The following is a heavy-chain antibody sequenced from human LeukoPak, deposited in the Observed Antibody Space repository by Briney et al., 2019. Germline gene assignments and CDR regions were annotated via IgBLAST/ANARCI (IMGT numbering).Heavy chain of an antibody. J-gene: IGHJ4*02. D-gene: IGHD6-13*01. CDR3: ARGPSSGGLRAAAGRYYFDY. CDR1: GGSFSGYY. V-gene: IGHV4-34*01. CDR2: INHSGST. Sequence: SETLSLTCAVYGGSFSGYYWSWIRQPPGKGLEWIGEINHSGSTNYNPSLKSRVTISVDTSKNQFSLKLSSVTAADTAVYYCARGPSSGGLRAAAGRYYFDYWGQGTLVTVSS.